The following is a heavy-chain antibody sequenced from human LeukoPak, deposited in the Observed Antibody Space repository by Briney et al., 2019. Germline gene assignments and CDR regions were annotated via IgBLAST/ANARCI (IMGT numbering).Heavy chain of an antibody. CDR2: IYSGGST. J-gene: IGHJ4*02. Sequence: PGGSLRLSCAASGFTVSGNYMSWVRQAPGKGLEWVSTIYSGGSTYYADSVKGRFAISRDNAKSSLYLQMNSLRDEDTAVYYCARVWQDYSGVDYWGQGTLVTVSS. D-gene: IGHD2-21*01. CDR3: ARVWQDYSGVDY. V-gene: IGHV3-53*01. CDR1: GFTVSGNY.